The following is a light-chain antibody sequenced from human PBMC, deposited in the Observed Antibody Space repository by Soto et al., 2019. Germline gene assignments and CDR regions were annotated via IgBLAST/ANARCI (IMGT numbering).Light chain of an antibody. Sequence: QSVLTQPASVSGSPGQSITISCTGTSSDVGGYNYVSWYQQHPGKAPKLMIYEVSNRPSGVSNRFSGSKSGNTASLTISGXXAEDEADYYCSSYTSSSPYVXXXGTKLTVL. CDR2: EVS. CDR3: SSYTSSSPYV. CDR1: SSDVGGYNY. V-gene: IGLV2-14*01. J-gene: IGLJ1*01.